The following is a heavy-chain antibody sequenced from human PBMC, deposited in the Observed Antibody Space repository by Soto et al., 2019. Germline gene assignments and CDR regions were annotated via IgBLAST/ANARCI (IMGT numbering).Heavy chain of an antibody. J-gene: IGHJ6*02. Sequence: PGESLKISCKGSGYSFTSYWIGRVRQMPGKGLEWMGTIYPGDSDTRYSPSFQGQVTISADKSISTAYLQWSSLKASDTAMYYCARLAGTGNNYYYGMDVWGQGTTVTVSS. D-gene: IGHD6-19*01. CDR2: IYPGDSDT. CDR3: ARLAGTGNNYYYGMDV. CDR1: GYSFTSYW. V-gene: IGHV5-51*01.